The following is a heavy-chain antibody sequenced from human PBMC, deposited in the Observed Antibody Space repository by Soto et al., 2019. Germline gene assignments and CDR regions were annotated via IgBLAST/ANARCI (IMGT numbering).Heavy chain of an antibody. CDR3: PRGTTATTHSSVWFDP. Sequence: GASVKVSCKASGGTFSSYAISWVRQAPGQGLEWMGGVIPIFGTANYAPEFQGRVTITADESTSTAYMELSSLRSEDTAVYYCPRGTTATTHSSVWFDPWGQGTLVTVSS. D-gene: IGHD2-21*02. J-gene: IGHJ5*02. V-gene: IGHV1-69*13. CDR1: GGTFSSYA. CDR2: VIPIFGTA.